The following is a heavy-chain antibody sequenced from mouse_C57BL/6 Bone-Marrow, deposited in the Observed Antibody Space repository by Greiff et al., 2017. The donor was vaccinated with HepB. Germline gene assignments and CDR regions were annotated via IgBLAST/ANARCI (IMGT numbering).Heavy chain of an antibody. Sequence: QVQLKQSGAELARPGASVKMSCKASGYTFTSYTMHWVKQRPGQGLEWIGYINPSSGYTKYNQKFKDKATLTADKSSSTAYMQLSSLTSEDSAVYYCARRRGLLYAMDYWGQGTSVTVSS. CDR3: ARRRGLLYAMDY. D-gene: IGHD1-1*01. CDR1: GYTFTSYT. J-gene: IGHJ4*01. V-gene: IGHV1-4*01. CDR2: INPSSGYT.